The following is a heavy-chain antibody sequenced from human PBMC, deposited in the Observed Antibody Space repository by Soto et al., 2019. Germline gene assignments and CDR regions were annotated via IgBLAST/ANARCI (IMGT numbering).Heavy chain of an antibody. CDR1: GGTFSTSA. CDR3: ARDKDRVPLGGNYYYGIDV. V-gene: IGHV1-69*05. Sequence: QVQLVQSGAEVMQPGSSVRVSCKTSGGTFSTSAISWVRQAPGQGLEWMGGIIPVFGTADYTQKFQARVTITPDEATTTADMELRGLRSEDTAVYFCARDKDRVPLGGNYYYGIDVWGQGTTVTVSS. CDR2: IIPVFGTA. J-gene: IGHJ6*02. D-gene: IGHD2-2*01.